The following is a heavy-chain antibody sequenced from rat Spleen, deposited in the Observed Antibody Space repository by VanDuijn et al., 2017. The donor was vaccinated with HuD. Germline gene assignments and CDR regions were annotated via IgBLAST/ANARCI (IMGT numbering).Heavy chain of an antibody. Sequence: EVQLVESGGGLVQPGRSLKLSCAASGFTFSRSAMAWVRQAPTKGLEWVATISSDGHYTHYPDSVKGRFTISRDNAENTVYLQMDSLRSEDTATYYCATGIQLYHFDYWGQGVMVTVSS. V-gene: IGHV5-29*01. CDR2: ISSDGHYT. D-gene: IGHD1-5*01. CDR3: ATGIQLYHFDY. J-gene: IGHJ2*01. CDR1: GFTFSRSA.